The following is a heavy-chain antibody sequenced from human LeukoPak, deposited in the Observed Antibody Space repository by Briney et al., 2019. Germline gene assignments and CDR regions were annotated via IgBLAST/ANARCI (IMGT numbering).Heavy chain of an antibody. J-gene: IGHJ4*02. CDR3: ARDRGDGYTAFDY. V-gene: IGHV3-74*01. CDR1: GFTFSRYW. D-gene: IGHD5-24*01. CDR2: INIDGSTT. Sequence: GGSLRLSCVASGFTFSRYWMHWVRQAPVKGLEWVSRINIDGSTTTYADSGKGRFTFSRDNAKNTMYLQMNSLRADDTAVYYCARDRGDGYTAFDYCGQGTLVTVSS.